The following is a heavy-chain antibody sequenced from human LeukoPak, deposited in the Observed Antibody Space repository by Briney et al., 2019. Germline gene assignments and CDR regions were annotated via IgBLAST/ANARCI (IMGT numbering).Heavy chain of an antibody. D-gene: IGHD1-26*01. CDR2: IYYSGST. Sequence: SETLSLTCTVSGGSISSYYWSWIRQPPGKGLEWIGYIYYSGSTNYNPSLKSRVTISVDTSKNQFSLKLSSVTAADTAVYYCARDLGGSYYAGWGQGTLVTVSS. CDR1: GGSISSYY. CDR3: ARDLGGSYYAG. V-gene: IGHV4-59*12. J-gene: IGHJ4*02.